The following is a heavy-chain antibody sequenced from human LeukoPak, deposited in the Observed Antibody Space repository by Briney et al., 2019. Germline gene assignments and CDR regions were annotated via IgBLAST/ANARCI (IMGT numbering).Heavy chain of an antibody. J-gene: IGHJ4*02. CDR3: AKDPGKFWSGHDY. D-gene: IGHD3-3*01. Sequence: GGSLRLSCAASGFTFSSYGMHWVRRAPGKGLEWVAVIWYVGNNKYYADSVKGRFTISRDNSKNTLYLQMNSLRGEDTAVYYCAKDPGKFWSGHDYWGQGALVTVSS. CDR1: GFTFSSYG. V-gene: IGHV3-30*02. CDR2: IWYVGNNK.